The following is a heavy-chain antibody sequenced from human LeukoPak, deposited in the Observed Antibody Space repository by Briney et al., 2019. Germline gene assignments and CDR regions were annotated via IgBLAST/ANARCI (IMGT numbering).Heavy chain of an antibody. CDR1: GFTFSSYA. J-gene: IGHJ6*04. V-gene: IGHV3-23*01. CDR3: AKAPFAIFGVVLSGPDV. Sequence: GGSLRLSCAASGFTFSSYAMSWVRQAPGKGLEWVSAISGSGGSTYYADSVKGRFTISRDNSKNTLYLQMNSLRAEDTAVYYCAKAPFAIFGVVLSGPDVWGKGTTVTVSS. D-gene: IGHD3-3*01. CDR2: ISGSGGST.